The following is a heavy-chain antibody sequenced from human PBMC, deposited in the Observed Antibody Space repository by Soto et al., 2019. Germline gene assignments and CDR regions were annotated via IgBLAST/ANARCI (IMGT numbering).Heavy chain of an antibody. V-gene: IGHV4-34*01. Sequence: QVQLQQWGAGLLKPSETLSLTCAVYGGSFSGYYWSWIRQPPGKGLEWIGEINHSGSTNYNPSLKSRVTITVDTSKNQFSLKLSAVTAADTAVYYCATVGVGTAIPVSRGWFDPWGQGTLVTVSS. CDR1: GGSFSGYY. CDR2: INHSGST. J-gene: IGHJ5*02. CDR3: ATVGVGTAIPVSRGWFDP. D-gene: IGHD2-21*02.